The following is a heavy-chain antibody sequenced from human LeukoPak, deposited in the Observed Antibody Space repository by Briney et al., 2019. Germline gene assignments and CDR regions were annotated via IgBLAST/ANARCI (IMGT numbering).Heavy chain of an antibody. CDR3: ARRWNRQPFDI. V-gene: IGHV1-69*13. J-gene: IGHJ3*02. CDR1: GGTFSSCA. D-gene: IGHD1-1*01. CDR2: IIPIFGTA. Sequence: ASVKVSCKASGGTFSSCAISWVRQAPGQGLEWMGGIIPIFGTANYAQKFQGRVTITADESTSTAYMELSSLRSEDTAVYYCARRWNRQPFDIWGQGTMVTVSS.